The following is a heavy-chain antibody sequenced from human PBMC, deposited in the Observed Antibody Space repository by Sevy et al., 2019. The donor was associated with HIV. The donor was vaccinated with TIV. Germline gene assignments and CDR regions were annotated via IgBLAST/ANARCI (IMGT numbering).Heavy chain of an antibody. D-gene: IGHD1-26*01. J-gene: IGHJ6*02. V-gene: IGHV3-30*18. CDR1: GFSFSYYG. CDR2: ISHDGINE. Sequence: GGSLRLSCTGSGFSFSYYGIHWVRQAPGKGLDWVALISHDGINEYYADSAKGRFTISRDNSRNTVYLEMNSLRNEDTAIYFCANAYSGSYSHSHLYALDVWGQGTTVTVSS. CDR3: ANAYSGSYSHSHLYALDV.